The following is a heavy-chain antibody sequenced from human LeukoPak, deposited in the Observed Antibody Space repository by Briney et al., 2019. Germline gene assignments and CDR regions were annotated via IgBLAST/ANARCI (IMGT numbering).Heavy chain of an antibody. CDR1: GGSINYYY. CDR2: IYYSGST. Sequence: LETLSLTCIVSGGSINYYYWSWIRQPPGKGLEWIGYIYYSGSTNYNPSLRSRVAMSVDTSKNHFSLELSSVTAADTAVYYCARLGSYFDYWGQGALVTVSS. CDR3: ARLGSYFDY. J-gene: IGHJ4*02. D-gene: IGHD3-16*01. V-gene: IGHV4-59*08.